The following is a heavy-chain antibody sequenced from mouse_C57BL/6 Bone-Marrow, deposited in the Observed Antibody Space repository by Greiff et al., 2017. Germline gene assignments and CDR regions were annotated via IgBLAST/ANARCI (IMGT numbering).Heavy chain of an antibody. Sequence: VQLQQSGAELVRPGASVKLSCTASGFNIKDDYMHWVKQRPEQGLEWIGWIDPENGGTEYASKFPGKAPITADTSSNPAYLPLSSLPSEDTAVYYCTTGGGAWFAYWGQGTLVTVSA. CDR3: TTGGGAWFAY. V-gene: IGHV14-4*01. J-gene: IGHJ3*01. CDR1: GFNIKDDY. CDR2: IDPENGGT.